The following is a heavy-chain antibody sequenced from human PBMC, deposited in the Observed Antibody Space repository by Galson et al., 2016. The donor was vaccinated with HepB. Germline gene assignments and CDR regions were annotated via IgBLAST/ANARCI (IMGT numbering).Heavy chain of an antibody. V-gene: IGHV1-18*01. CDR3: AREFNRRLGIPYGMDG. CDR2: ISADNGNT. CDR1: GYSFSNFG. Sequence: SVKVSCKASGYSFSNFGISWVRQAPGQGLEWMGWISADNGNTKFAQKLQGRVTMTTDTSTRTGYMELRSLRSVDTAVYYCAREFNRRLGIPYGMDGWGQGTLGTVSS. D-gene: IGHD4-17*01. J-gene: IGHJ4*02.